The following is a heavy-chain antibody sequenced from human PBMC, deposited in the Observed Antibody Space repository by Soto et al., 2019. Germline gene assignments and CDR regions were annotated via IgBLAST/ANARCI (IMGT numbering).Heavy chain of an antibody. CDR1: GYIFAAYA. V-gene: IGHV1-3*01. J-gene: IGHJ5*02. CDR2: IDAGNGDT. D-gene: IGHD2-15*01. Sequence: QAHLVQSGTEVKKTGASVRVSCQTSGYIFAAYALHWVRQAPGQRLEWMGWIDAGNGDTKYSQRFQGRLTITRDTSATTAYMELSSLKSGDTAVYYWARSGGTLGTWFDPWGQGTLVTVSS. CDR3: ARSGGTLGTWFDP.